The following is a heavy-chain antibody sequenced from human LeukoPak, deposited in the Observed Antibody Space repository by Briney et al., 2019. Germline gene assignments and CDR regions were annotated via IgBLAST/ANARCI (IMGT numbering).Heavy chain of an antibody. CDR3: AKEARNYYYGMDV. Sequence: GGSLRLSCAASGFTFSSYGMHWVRQAPGKGLEWVAFIRYDGGNKYYADSVKGRFTISRDNSKNTPYLQMNSLRAEDTAVYYCAKEARNYYYGMDVWGQGTTVTVSS. J-gene: IGHJ6*02. CDR1: GFTFSSYG. CDR2: IRYDGGNK. V-gene: IGHV3-30*02.